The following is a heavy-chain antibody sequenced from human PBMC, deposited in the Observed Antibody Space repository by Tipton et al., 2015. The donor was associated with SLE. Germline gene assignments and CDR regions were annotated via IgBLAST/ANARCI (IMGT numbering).Heavy chain of an antibody. Sequence: SLRLSCAASGFTFSSYAMHWVRQAPGKGLEWVAVISYDGSNKYYADSVKGRFTISRDNSKNTLYLQMNSLRAEDTAVYYCARLGTGIFDYWGQGTLVTVSS. CDR3: ARLGTGIFDY. CDR1: GFTFSSYA. CDR2: ISYDGSNK. V-gene: IGHV3-30*04. D-gene: IGHD1-1*01. J-gene: IGHJ4*02.